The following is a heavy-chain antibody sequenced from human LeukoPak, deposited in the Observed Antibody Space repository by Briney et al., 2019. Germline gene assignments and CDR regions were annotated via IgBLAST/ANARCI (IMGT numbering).Heavy chain of an antibody. Sequence: GGSLRLSCAASGFTFSSYSMNWVRQAPGKGLEWVSAISGSGGSTYYADSVKGRFTISRDNSKNTLYLQMNSLRAEDTAVYYCAKSSSSWYSGGMDVWGQGTTVTVSS. CDR2: ISGSGGST. V-gene: IGHV3-23*01. J-gene: IGHJ6*02. CDR3: AKSSSSWYSGGMDV. D-gene: IGHD6-13*01. CDR1: GFTFSSYS.